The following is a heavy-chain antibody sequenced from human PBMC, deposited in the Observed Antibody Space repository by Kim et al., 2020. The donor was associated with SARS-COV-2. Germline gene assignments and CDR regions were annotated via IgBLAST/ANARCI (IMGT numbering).Heavy chain of an antibody. Sequence: SETLSLTCTVSGYSISSGYYWGWIRQPPGKGLEWIGSIYHSGSTYYNPSLKSRVTISVDTSKNQFSLKLSSVTAADTAVYYCARELRYFDWLLRGDLLVGLDPWGQGTLVTVSS. J-gene: IGHJ5*02. D-gene: IGHD3-9*01. CDR1: GYSISSGYY. CDR2: IYHSGST. CDR3: ARELRYFDWLLRGDLLVGLDP. V-gene: IGHV4-38-2*02.